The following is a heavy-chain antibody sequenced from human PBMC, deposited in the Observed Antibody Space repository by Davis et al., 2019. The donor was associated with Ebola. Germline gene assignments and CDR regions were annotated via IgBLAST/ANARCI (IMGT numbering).Heavy chain of an antibody. D-gene: IGHD6-19*01. Sequence: ASVKVSCKASAYTFTSYDINWVRQATGQGLEWMGWMNPNSGNTNYAQKLQGRVTMTTDTSTSTAYMELRSLRSDDTAVYYCARAVAGTTGGWFDPWGQGTLVTVSS. J-gene: IGHJ5*02. CDR1: AYTFTSYD. CDR2: MNPNSGNT. CDR3: ARAVAGTTGGWFDP. V-gene: IGHV1-18*01.